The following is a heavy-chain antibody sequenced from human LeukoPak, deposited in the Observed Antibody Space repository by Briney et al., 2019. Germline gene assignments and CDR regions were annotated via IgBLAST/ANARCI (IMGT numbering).Heavy chain of an antibody. D-gene: IGHD5-18*01. CDR3: ARGRLDGGYSYLDWFDP. CDR1: GFTFSSYS. V-gene: IGHV3-21*01. Sequence: GGSLRLSCAASGFTFSSYSMIWVRQAPGKGLEWVSSISSSSAYIYYADSVRGRFTISRDNAENSLYLQMNSLRAEDTAVYYYARGRLDGGYSYLDWFDPWGQGTLVTVSS. J-gene: IGHJ5*02. CDR2: ISSSSAYI.